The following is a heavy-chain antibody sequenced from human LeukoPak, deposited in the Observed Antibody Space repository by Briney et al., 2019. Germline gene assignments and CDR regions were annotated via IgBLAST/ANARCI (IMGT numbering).Heavy chain of an antibody. J-gene: IGHJ5*01. Sequence: SETLSLTCAVFCGSFSSYYWSWIRQTPGKGLEWIGEINHSGRTNYNPSLKSRVTLSVDTSKNQFSLKMSFVTAADTAVYYCARPYYSGTYWFDSWGQGTLVTVSS. CDR1: CGSFSSYY. CDR3: ARPYYSGTYWFDS. V-gene: IGHV4-34*01. D-gene: IGHD1-7*01. CDR2: INHSGRT.